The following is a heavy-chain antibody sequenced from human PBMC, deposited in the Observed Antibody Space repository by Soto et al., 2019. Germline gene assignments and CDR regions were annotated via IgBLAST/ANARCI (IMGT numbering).Heavy chain of an antibody. V-gene: IGHV1-69*13. CDR3: ARDRRGRDGYNFGTRYYYGMDV. J-gene: IGHJ6*02. CDR2: IIPIFGPA. CDR1: GGTFSSYA. D-gene: IGHD5-12*01. Sequence: SVKVSCKASGGTFSSYAISWVRQAPGQGLEWMGGIIPIFGPANYAQKFQGRVTITADESTSTAYMELSSLRSEDTAVYYCARDRRGRDGYNFGTRYYYGMDVWGQGTTVTV.